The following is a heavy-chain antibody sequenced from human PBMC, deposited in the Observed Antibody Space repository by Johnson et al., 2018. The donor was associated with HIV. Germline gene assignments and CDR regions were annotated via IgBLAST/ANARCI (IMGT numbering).Heavy chain of an antibody. V-gene: IGHV3-30*04. J-gene: IGHJ3*02. CDR3: AREYSSLSQGAFDI. Sequence: QVQLVESGGGVVQPGRSLRLSCAASGFTFSSYAMHWVRQAPGKGLEWVAVISYDGSNKYYADSVKGRFTITRDNSKKTLYLQMNSLRAEDTAVYYCAREYSSLSQGAFDIWGQGTMVTVSS. CDR1: GFTFSSYA. D-gene: IGHD6-6*01. CDR2: ISYDGSNK.